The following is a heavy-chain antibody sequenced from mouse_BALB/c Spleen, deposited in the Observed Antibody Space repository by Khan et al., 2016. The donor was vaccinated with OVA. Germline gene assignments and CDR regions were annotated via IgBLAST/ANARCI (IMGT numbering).Heavy chain of an antibody. J-gene: IGHJ2*01. Sequence: VQLKESGAELVKSGATVKLSCTASGLNIKDTYMHWLKKWPEQGLEWIGRIDPPNGNTKYDPKFQGKATTTANTSSNTAYMQPSSTKSEDTAVYYCARMTKKWGQGTTLTVSS. V-gene: IGHV14-3*02. CDR2: IDPPNGNT. CDR3: ARMTKK. CDR1: GLNIKDTY.